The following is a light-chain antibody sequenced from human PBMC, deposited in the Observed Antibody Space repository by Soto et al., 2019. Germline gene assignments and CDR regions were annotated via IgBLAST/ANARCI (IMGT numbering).Light chain of an antibody. J-gene: IGLJ2*01. V-gene: IGLV1-40*01. CDR1: SSNIGAGYD. Sequence: QSALTQPPSVSGAPGQRVTISCTGSSSNIGAGYDVHWYQQFPGRAPKLLIYGNTNRPSGVPDRFSGSKSGTSASLAITGLQAEDEADYYCLSFDSSLSVVFGGGTKLTVL. CDR3: LSFDSSLSVV. CDR2: GNT.